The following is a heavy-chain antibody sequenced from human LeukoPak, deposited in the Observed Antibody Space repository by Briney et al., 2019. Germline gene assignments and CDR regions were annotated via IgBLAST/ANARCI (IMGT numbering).Heavy chain of an antibody. CDR1: GGTFSSYA. J-gene: IGHJ5*02. CDR3: ARDSEWELPPNWFDP. CDR2: IIPIFGTA. D-gene: IGHD1-26*01. V-gene: IGHV1-69*13. Sequence: GASVRVSCKASGGTFSSYAISWVRQAPGQGLEWRGGIIPIFGTANYAQKFQGRVTITADESTSTAYMELSSLRSEDTAVYYCARDSEWELPPNWFDPWGQGTLVTVSS.